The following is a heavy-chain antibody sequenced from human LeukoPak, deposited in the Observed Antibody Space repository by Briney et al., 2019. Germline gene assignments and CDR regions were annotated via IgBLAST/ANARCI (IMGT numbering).Heavy chain of an antibody. CDR1: GYSISSGYY. V-gene: IGHV4-38-2*01. J-gene: IGHJ5*02. CDR3: ARAKAPYCSSTSCYGPNWFDP. Sequence: PSETLSLTCAVSGYSISSGYYWGWIRQPPGKGLEWIGSIYHSGSTNYNPSLKSRVTISVDTSKNQFSLKLSSVTAADTAVYYCARAKAPYCSSTSCYGPNWFDPWGQGTLVTVSS. CDR2: IYHSGST. D-gene: IGHD2-2*01.